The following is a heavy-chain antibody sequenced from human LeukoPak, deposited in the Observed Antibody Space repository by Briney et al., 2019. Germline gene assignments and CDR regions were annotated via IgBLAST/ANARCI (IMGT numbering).Heavy chain of an antibody. V-gene: IGHV3-23*01. J-gene: IGHJ4*02. CDR2: ISSSGGST. D-gene: IGHD4-17*01. CDR1: GFIFSHYA. CDR3: AKDLTDTVTTFDY. Sequence: GGSLRLSCAASGFIFSHYAMSWVRQAPGKGLEWVSGISSSGGSTDYGDSVKGRLTISRDNSKNTLYLQMDSLRAEDTALYYCAKDLTDTVTTFDYWGQGTLVTVSS.